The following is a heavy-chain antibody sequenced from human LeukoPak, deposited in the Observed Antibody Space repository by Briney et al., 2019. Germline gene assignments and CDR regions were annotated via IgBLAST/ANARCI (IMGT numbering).Heavy chain of an antibody. CDR3: AIDSFRRWQLTYYFDY. Sequence: GGSLRLSCAASGLTLSSYGFHWVRQAPGKGLEWVAVISSDGSNKYYADSVKGRFTISIDNSKNTLYLQMNSLRAEDTAVYFCAIDSFRRWQLTYYFDYWGQGTLVTVSS. CDR1: GLTLSSYG. J-gene: IGHJ4*02. V-gene: IGHV3-30*03. CDR2: ISSDGSNK. D-gene: IGHD5-24*01.